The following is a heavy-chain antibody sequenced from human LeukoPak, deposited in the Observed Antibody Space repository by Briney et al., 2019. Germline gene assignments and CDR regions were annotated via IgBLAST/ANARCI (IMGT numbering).Heavy chain of an antibody. V-gene: IGHV4-59*01. CDR3: ARESLYYGMDV. D-gene: IGHD3-16*02. J-gene: IGHJ6*02. CDR2: IYYSGST. CDR1: GGSISSYY. Sequence: PSETLSLTCTVSGGSISSYYWSWLRQPPGKGLEWIGYIYYSGSTNYNPSLKSRVTISVDTSKNQFSLKLSSVTAADTAVYYCARESLYYGMDVWGQGTTVTVSS.